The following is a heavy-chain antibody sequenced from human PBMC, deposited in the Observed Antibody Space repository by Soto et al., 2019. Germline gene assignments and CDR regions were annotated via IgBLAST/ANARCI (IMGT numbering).Heavy chain of an antibody. CDR3: ARVSDGHYYDFWSGYSYYYMDV. V-gene: IGHV1-18*01. J-gene: IGHJ6*03. Sequence: ASVTVSCKASGYTFTSYGIIWVRQAPGQGLEWMGWISAYNGNTNYAQKLQGRVTMTTDTSTSTAYMELRSLRSDDTAVYYCARVSDGHYYDFWSGYSYYYMDVWGKGTTVTVSS. CDR2: ISAYNGNT. CDR1: GYTFTSYG. D-gene: IGHD3-3*01.